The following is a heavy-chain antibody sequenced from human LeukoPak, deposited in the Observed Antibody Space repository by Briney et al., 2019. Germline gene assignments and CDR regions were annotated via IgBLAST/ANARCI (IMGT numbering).Heavy chain of an antibody. CDR3: ARGRNWGDLARAINYYYYYMDV. CDR2: MNPNSGNT. CDR1: GYTFTSYD. Sequence: ASVKVSCKASGYTFTSYDINWVRQATGQGLEWMGWMNPNSGNTGYAQKFQGRVTITRNTSISTDYMELSSLRSEDTAVYYCARGRNWGDLARAINYYYYYMDVWGKGTTVTVSS. D-gene: IGHD3-16*01. J-gene: IGHJ6*03. V-gene: IGHV1-8*03.